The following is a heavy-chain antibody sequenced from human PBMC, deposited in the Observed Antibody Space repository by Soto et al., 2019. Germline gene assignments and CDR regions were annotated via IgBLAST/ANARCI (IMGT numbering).Heavy chain of an antibody. V-gene: IGHV3-23*01. CDR3: AAPRDEYGSGVSWFTYGMDI. J-gene: IGHJ6*02. D-gene: IGHD3-10*01. CDR1: GFTFSDFA. CDR2: LDGAGGST. Sequence: GGSLRLSCLASGFTFSDFAVTWVRHVPGRGLEWVASLDGAGGSTYYAESVRGRFSISRDNSQNTLFLQMKRLTVDDTAIYYCAAPRDEYGSGVSWFTYGMDIWGQGTTVTVSS.